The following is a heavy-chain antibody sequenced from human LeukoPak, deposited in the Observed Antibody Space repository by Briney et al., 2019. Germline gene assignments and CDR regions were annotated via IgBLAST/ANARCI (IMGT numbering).Heavy chain of an antibody. J-gene: IGHJ6*02. D-gene: IGHD1-26*01. V-gene: IGHV3-23*01. CDR3: AKDIGVGATDYGMDV. CDR2: ISNRGSAT. CDR1: GFTFSAYA. Sequence: GGSLRLSCAASGFTFSAYAMSWVRQAPGKGLEWVSTISNRGSATNYADSVKGRFTISRDNSKSTLSLQMDSLRAEDAAVYYCAKDIGVGATDYGMDVWGQGTTVTVSS.